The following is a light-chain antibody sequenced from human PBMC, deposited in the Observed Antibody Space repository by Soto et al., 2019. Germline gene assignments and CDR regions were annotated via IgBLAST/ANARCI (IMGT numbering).Light chain of an antibody. CDR2: DVS. CDR3: SSYTSSSTPYV. Sequence: QSALTQPASVSGSPGQSITISCTGTSSDVGHYNYVSWYQQHPGKAPKLMIYDVSNRPSGVSNRFSGSKSGNTASLTISGLQAEDEADYYCSSYTSSSTPYVFGTGTKLTVL. J-gene: IGLJ1*01. CDR1: SSDVGHYNY. V-gene: IGLV2-14*01.